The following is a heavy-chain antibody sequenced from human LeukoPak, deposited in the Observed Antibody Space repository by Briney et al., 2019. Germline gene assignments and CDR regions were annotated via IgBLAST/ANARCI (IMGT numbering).Heavy chain of an antibody. D-gene: IGHD6-13*01. CDR2: ISSSSTYI. V-gene: IGHV3-21*01. J-gene: IGHJ6*02. CDR3: ARETSPGIAAAGGMDV. CDR1: GFTFSSYW. Sequence: GGSLRLSCAASGFTFSSYWMNWVRQAPGKGLEWASSISSSSTYIYYADSVKGRFTISRDNSKNTLYLQMNSLRAEDTAVYYCARETSPGIAAAGGMDVWGQGTTVTVSS.